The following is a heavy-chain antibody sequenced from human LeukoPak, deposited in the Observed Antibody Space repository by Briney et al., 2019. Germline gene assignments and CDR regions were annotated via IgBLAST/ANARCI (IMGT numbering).Heavy chain of an antibody. CDR3: ARLAIGSSLGYWYYYMDV. V-gene: IGHV1-46*01. J-gene: IGHJ6*03. CDR1: GYTFTSHY. Sequence: GASVKVSCKASGYTFTSHYMHWVRQAPGQGLEWMGLINPSGSSTLYAQKFQGRVTMTRDMSTTTDYMELSSLRSEDTAVYYCARLAIGSSLGYWYYYMDVWGKGTTVTVSS. CDR2: INPSGSST. D-gene: IGHD2-21*01.